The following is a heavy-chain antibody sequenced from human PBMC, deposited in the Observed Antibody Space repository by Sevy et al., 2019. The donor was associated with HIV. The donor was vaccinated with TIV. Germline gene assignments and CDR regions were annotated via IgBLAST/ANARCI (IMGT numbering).Heavy chain of an antibody. D-gene: IGHD5-12*01. CDR3: ARDLYGGYGGNDY. CDR2: VSANNGNT. J-gene: IGHJ4*02. Sequence: ASVKVSFKASGYTFTSYGVSWVRQAPGLGLEWMGWVSANNGNTNYAQDLQGRVTMTTDTSTSTVYMELRSLRSDDTAVYYCARDLYGGYGGNDYWGQGTLVTVSS. CDR1: GYTFTSYG. V-gene: IGHV1-18*01.